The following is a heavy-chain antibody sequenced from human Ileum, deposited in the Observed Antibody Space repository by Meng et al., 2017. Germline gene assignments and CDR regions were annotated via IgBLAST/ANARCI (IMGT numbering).Heavy chain of an antibody. CDR3: ARGGPWFDP. Sequence: QVQLQQWGAGMLKPSETLSLTGAVYGGSFSGYYWSWIRQPPGKGLEWIGEINHSGSTNYNPSLKSRVTISVDTSKNQFSLKLSSVAAADTAVYYCARGGPWFDPWGQGTLVTVSS. J-gene: IGHJ5*02. CDR1: GGSFSGYY. V-gene: IGHV4-34*01. CDR2: INHSGST.